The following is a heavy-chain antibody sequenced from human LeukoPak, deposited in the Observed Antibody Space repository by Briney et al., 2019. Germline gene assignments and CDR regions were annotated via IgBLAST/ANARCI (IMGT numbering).Heavy chain of an antibody. Sequence: PGGSLRLSCAASGFTFSSYWMSWVRQAPGKGLEWVANIKQDGSEKYYVDSVKGRFTISRDNAKNSLYLQMNSLRAGDTAVYYCAKVGGGYIVDYWGQGTLVTVSS. CDR3: AKVGGGYIVDY. D-gene: IGHD3-16*01. J-gene: IGHJ4*02. V-gene: IGHV3-7*01. CDR2: IKQDGSEK. CDR1: GFTFSSYW.